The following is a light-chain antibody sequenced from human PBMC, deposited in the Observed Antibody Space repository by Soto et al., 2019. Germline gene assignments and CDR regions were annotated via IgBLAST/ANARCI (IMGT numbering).Light chain of an antibody. V-gene: IGKV1-5*01. CDR3: QQYDLYWT. CDR2: DVS. J-gene: IGKJ1*01. Sequence: DIRLTQSPSTQSASIGDRVTITCRASQSIDKKLAWYQQTPGQAPKLLIFDVSTLQSGVPSRFSGSGSGTDFSLSLDSLQPYDVATYYCQQYDLYWTFCQWTKVEI. CDR1: QSIDKK.